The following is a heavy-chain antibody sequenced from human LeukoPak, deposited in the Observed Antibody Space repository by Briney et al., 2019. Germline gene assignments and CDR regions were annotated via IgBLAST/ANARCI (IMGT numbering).Heavy chain of an antibody. CDR2: ISGSGGST. D-gene: IGHD6-13*01. Sequence: GGSLRLSCAASGFTFSSYAMSWVRQAPGKGLEWVSAISGSGGSTYCADSVKGRFTISRDNSKNTLYLQMNSLRAEDTAVYYCAKDSRYSSSWYPDCWGQGTLVTVSS. V-gene: IGHV3-23*01. J-gene: IGHJ4*02. CDR1: GFTFSSYA. CDR3: AKDSRYSSSWYPDC.